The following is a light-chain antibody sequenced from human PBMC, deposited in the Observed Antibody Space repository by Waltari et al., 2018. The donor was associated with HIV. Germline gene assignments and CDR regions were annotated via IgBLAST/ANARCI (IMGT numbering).Light chain of an antibody. J-gene: IGLJ1*01. CDR3: SSYTSSSTYYV. V-gene: IGLV2-14*03. CDR2: DVS. Sequence: SALTQPPSVSGSPGHSITISCTGTSSHVGGCNYVSWYQQNPSKAPKLMISDVSIRPSGVSNRFSGSKPGNTASLTISGLQAEDEADYYCSSYTSSSTYYVFGTGTKVTVL. CDR1: SSHVGGCNY.